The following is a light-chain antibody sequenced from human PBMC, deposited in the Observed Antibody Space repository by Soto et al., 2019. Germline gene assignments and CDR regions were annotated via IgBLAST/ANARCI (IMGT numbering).Light chain of an antibody. Sequence: EIELTQSPGTLSLSPGEGATLSCRASQSVDSRHLAWYQQKPGQAHRLLIYGXXSXATGIPDRFSGRGSGSDFTLTISRLEPEDFAMYYCQQYGRSPRTFGQGTKVDIK. J-gene: IGKJ1*01. CDR2: GXX. CDR3: QQYGRSPRT. V-gene: IGKV3-20*01. CDR1: QSVDSRH.